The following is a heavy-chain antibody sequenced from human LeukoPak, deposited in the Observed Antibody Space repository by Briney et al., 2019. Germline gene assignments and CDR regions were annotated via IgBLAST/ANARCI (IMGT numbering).Heavy chain of an antibody. CDR2: IYYSGST. D-gene: IGHD3-22*01. J-gene: IGHJ4*02. V-gene: IGHV4-30-4*01. CDR1: GGSISSYY. CDR3: ARRKKRSGYAC. Sequence: PSETLSLTCTVSGGSISSYYWSWIRQPPGKGLEWIGYIYYSGSTYYNPSLKSRVTISVDTSKNQFSLKLSSVTAADTAVYYCARRKKRSGYACWGQGTLVTVSS.